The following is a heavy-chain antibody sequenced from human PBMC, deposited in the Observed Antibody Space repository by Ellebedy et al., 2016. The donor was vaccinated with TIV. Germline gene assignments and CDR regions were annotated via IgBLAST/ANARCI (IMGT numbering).Heavy chain of an antibody. CDR2: INPSSGGT. V-gene: IGHV1-2*02. J-gene: IGHJ4*02. CDR3: ARGSTEIPAVSPGDY. Sequence: ASVKVSCXASGYTFTDYYIHWVRQAPGQGLEWMGWINPSSGGTQNGQKFQGRVTMTRDTSISTAYMDLSGLRSDDTAVYYCARGSTEIPAVSPGDYWGQGTLVTVSS. CDR1: GYTFTDYY. D-gene: IGHD2-2*01.